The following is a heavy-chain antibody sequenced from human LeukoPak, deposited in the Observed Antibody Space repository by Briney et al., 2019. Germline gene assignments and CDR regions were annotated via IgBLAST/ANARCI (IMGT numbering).Heavy chain of an antibody. CDR1: GFTFSSYG. J-gene: IGHJ6*02. CDR2: ISYDGSNK. V-gene: IGHV3-30*18. Sequence: PGGSLRLSCAASGFTFSSYGMHWVRQAPGKGLEWVAVISYDGSNKYYADSVKGRFTISIDNSKNTLYLQMNSLRAEDTAVYYCAKEDGMDVWGQGTTVTVSS. CDR3: AKEDGMDV.